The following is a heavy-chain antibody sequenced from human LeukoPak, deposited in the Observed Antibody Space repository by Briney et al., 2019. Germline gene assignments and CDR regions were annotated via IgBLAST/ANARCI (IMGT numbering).Heavy chain of an antibody. CDR1: GFTFSSYG. Sequence: HPGRSLRLSCAASGFTFSSYGMHWVRQAPGKGLEWVAVISYDGSSKYYADSVKGRFTISRDNSKNTLYLQMNSLRAEDTAVYYCAKDRRPRITMVRGVIIQYYFDYWGQGALVTVSS. D-gene: IGHD3-10*01. J-gene: IGHJ4*02. V-gene: IGHV3-30*18. CDR2: ISYDGSSK. CDR3: AKDRRPRITMVRGVIIQYYFDY.